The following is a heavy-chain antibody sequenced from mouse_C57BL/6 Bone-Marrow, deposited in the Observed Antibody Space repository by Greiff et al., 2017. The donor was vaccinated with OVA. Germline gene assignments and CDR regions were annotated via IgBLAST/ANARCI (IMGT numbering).Heavy chain of an antibody. CDR1: GYTFTSYW. J-gene: IGHJ1*03. D-gene: IGHD1-1*01. V-gene: IGHV1-50*01. CDR3: ARGIITTVVDEYFDV. Sequence: VQLQQPGAELVKPGASVKLSCKASGYTFTSYWMQWVKQRPGQGLEWIGEIDPSDSYTNSNQKFKGKATLTVDTSSSTAYMPLSSLTSEDSAVYYCARGIITTVVDEYFDVWGTGTTVTVSS. CDR2: IDPSDSYT.